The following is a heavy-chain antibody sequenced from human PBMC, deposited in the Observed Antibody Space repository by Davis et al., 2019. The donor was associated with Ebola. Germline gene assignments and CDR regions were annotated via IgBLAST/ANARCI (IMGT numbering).Heavy chain of an antibody. J-gene: IGHJ6*02. CDR1: GGSISSGGYY. CDR2: IYYSGST. V-gene: IGHV4-31*03. D-gene: IGHD3-3*01. Sequence: PSETLSLTCTVSGGSISSGGYYWSWIRQHPGKGLEWIGYIYYSGSTYYNPSLKSRVTISVDTSKNQFSLKLSSVTAADTAVYYCARALRGGYDFWSGSRPYYGMDVWGQGTTVTVSS. CDR3: ARALRGGYDFWSGSRPYYGMDV.